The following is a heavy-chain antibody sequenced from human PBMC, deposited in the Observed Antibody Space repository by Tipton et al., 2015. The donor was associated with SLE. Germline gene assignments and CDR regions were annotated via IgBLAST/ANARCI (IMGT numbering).Heavy chain of an antibody. CDR1: GGSFSGYY. Sequence: TLSLTCAVYGGSFSGYYWSWIRQPPGKGLEWIGEINHSGSTNYNPSLKSRVTISVDTSKNQFSLKLRPVTAADTAVYYCARGVQLSPRAFDIWGQGTMVTVSS. J-gene: IGHJ3*02. V-gene: IGHV4-34*01. CDR3: ARGVQLSPRAFDI. D-gene: IGHD2-2*01. CDR2: INHSGST.